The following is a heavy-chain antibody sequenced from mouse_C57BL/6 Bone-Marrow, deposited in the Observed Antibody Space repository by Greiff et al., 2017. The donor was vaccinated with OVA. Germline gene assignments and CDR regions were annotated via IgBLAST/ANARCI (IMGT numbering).Heavy chain of an antibody. J-gene: IGHJ1*03. CDR2: ISNGGGST. Sequence: EVQLQESGGGLVQPGGSLKLSCAASGFTFSDYYMYWVRQTPEKRLEWVAYISNGGGSTYYPDTVKGRFTISRDNAKNTLYLQMSRLKSEDTAMYYCARYYYGSRHWYFDVWGTGTTVTVSS. D-gene: IGHD1-1*01. CDR3: ARYYYGSRHWYFDV. V-gene: IGHV5-12*01. CDR1: GFTFSDYY.